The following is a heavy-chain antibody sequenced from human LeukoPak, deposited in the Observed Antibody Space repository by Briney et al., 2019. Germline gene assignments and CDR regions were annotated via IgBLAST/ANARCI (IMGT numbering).Heavy chain of an antibody. J-gene: IGHJ5*02. Sequence: GGSLRLSCAASGFXFTNFEINWVRQAPGKGLEWVSYISYSGSTTSYADSVKGRFTISRDNAKNSLYLQMNSLRAEDTAVYYCARGGPPAFDPWGQGTLVTVSS. CDR1: GFXFTNFE. CDR3: ARGGPPAFDP. CDR2: ISYSGSTT. V-gene: IGHV3-48*03.